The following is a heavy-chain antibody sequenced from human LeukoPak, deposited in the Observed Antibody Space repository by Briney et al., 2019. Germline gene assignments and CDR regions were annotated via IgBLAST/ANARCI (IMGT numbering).Heavy chain of an antibody. CDR2: ISGCGGST. CDR3: AKTHEVNYYGSGSYYMDV. J-gene: IGHJ6*02. Sequence: GGSLRLSCAASGFTFSSYAMSWVRQAPGKGLEWVSSISGCGGSTYYADFVKGRLTISRDNSKNTLYLQMNSLRAEDTAVYSCAKTHEVNYYGSGSYYMDVWGQGTTVTVSS. V-gene: IGHV3-23*01. D-gene: IGHD3-10*01. CDR1: GFTFSSYA.